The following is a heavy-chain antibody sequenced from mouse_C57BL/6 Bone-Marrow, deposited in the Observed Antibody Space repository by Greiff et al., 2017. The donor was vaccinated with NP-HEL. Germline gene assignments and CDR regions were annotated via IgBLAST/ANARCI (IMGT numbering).Heavy chain of an antibody. Sequence: EVQVVESGGDLVKPGGSLKLSCAASGFTFSSYGMSWVRQTPDKRLEWVATISSGGSYTYYPDSVKGRFTISRDNAKNTLYLQMSSLKSEDTAMYYCASPDYYDVAWLALWGRGTRVTVSA. CDR3: ASPDYYDVAWLAL. CDR1: GFTFSSYG. J-gene: IGHJ3*01. CDR2: ISSGGSYT. V-gene: IGHV5-6*01. D-gene: IGHD1-1*01.